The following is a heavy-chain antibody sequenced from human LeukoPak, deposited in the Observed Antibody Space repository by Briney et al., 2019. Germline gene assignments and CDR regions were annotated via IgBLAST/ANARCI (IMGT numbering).Heavy chain of an antibody. Sequence: GASVKVSCKASGGTFSSYAISWVRQAPGQGLEWMGRIIPILGIANYAQKFQGRVTITADKSTSTAYMELSSLRSEDTAVYYCARDWSRYCSGGSCYSAYWGQGTLATVSS. CDR2: IIPILGIA. V-gene: IGHV1-69*04. CDR1: GGTFSSYA. D-gene: IGHD2-15*01. CDR3: ARDWSRYCSGGSCYSAY. J-gene: IGHJ4*02.